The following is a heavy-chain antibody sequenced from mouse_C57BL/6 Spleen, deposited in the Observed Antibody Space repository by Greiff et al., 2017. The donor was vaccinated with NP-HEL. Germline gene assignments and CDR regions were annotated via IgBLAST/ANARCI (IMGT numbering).Heavy chain of an antibody. CDR2: IRLKSDNYAT. Sequence: EVKVVESGGGLVQPGGSMKLSCVASGFTFSNYWMNWVRQSPGKGLEWVAQIRLKSDNYATNYEESVKGRFTISREDSKSSVYLHSNNLRAEDTGIYYCTGYWEYYFDYWGQGTTLTVSS. V-gene: IGHV6-3*01. CDR3: TGYWEYYFDY. CDR1: GFTFSNYW. D-gene: IGHD4-1*01. J-gene: IGHJ2*01.